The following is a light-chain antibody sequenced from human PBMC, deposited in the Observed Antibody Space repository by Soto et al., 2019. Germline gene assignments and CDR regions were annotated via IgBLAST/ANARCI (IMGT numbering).Light chain of an antibody. CDR1: SSDVGGYNY. Sequence: QPVLTQPPSASGSPGQSVTISCTGTSSDVGGYNYASWYQQHPGKAPKLMIYEVSKRPSGVPDRFSGSKSGNTASLTVSGLQAEDEADYYCSSYAGSNNLLFGGGTKVTVL. J-gene: IGLJ2*01. V-gene: IGLV2-8*01. CDR3: SSYAGSNNLL. CDR2: EVS.